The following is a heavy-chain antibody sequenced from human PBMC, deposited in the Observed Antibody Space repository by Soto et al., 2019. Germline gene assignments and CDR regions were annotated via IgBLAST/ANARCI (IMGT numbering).Heavy chain of an antibody. Sequence: SETLSLTCTVSGGSISSSSYYWGWIRQPPGKGLEWIGSIYYSGSTYYNPSLKSRVTISVDTSKNQFSLKLSSVTAADTAVYYCARLWFGVRQNNWFDPWGQGTLVTVSS. CDR2: IYYSGST. V-gene: IGHV4-39*01. CDR1: GGSISSSSYY. J-gene: IGHJ5*02. D-gene: IGHD3-10*01. CDR3: ARLWFGVRQNNWFDP.